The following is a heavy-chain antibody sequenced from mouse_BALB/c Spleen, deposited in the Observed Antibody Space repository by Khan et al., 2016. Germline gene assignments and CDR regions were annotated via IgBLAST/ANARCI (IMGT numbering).Heavy chain of an antibody. CDR1: GFDFSRYW. Sequence: EVQLVETGGGLVQPGGSLKLSCAASGFDFSRYWMSWVRQAPGKGLEWIGEINPDSSTINYTPSLKDKFIISRDNAKNTLYLQMSKVRSEDTALYFCARLHYYGYMNYWGQGTTLTVSS. CDR3: ARLHYYGYMNY. J-gene: IGHJ2*01. D-gene: IGHD1-2*01. CDR2: INPDSSTI. V-gene: IGHV4-1*02.